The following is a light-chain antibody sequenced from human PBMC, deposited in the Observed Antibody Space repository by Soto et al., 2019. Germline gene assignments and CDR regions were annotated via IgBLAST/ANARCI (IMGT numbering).Light chain of an antibody. Sequence: QSALTQPRSVSGSPGQSVTLSCTGTSSDVGGYNFVSWYQQHPGKAPKLMIYDVSTRPSGVPDRFSGSKSGNTASLTISGRQVEDEADYYCCSHAGSFSWVFGGGTKLTVL. CDR1: SSDVGGYNF. CDR3: CSHAGSFSWV. J-gene: IGLJ3*02. CDR2: DVS. V-gene: IGLV2-11*01.